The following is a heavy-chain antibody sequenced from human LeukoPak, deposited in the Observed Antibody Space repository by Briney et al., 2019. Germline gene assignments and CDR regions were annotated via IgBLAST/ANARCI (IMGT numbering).Heavy chain of an antibody. V-gene: IGHV4-59*01. Sequence: PSETLSLTCTVSGGSISGYYWSWIRQPPGKGLEWIGYIYYSGSTNYNPSLKSRVTISVDTSKNQFSLKLSSVTAADTAVYYCARVGPQYCGGDCYSSYYYYYMDVWGKGTTVTVSS. CDR3: ARVGPQYCGGDCYSSYYYYYMDV. D-gene: IGHD2-21*01. CDR2: IYYSGST. J-gene: IGHJ6*03. CDR1: GGSISGYY.